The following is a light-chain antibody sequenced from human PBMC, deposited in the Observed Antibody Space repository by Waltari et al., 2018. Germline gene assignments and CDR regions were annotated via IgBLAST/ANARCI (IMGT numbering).Light chain of an antibody. CDR2: QDN. V-gene: IGLV6-57*03. CDR1: SGSIASNY. CDR3: QSYDRNQRV. Sequence: NFMLTQPHSVSESPGKTVTISCTRSSGSIASNYVQWYQQRPGSAPTTVIYQDNQRPSGVTARFSGSIDSSSNSASLTISGLKTDDDSDYYCQSYDRNQRVFVGGTKLTVL. J-gene: IGLJ3*02.